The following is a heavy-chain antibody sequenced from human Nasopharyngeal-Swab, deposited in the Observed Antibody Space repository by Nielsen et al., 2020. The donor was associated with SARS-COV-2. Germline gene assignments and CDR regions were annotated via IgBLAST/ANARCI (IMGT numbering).Heavy chain of an antibody. CDR2: IWYDGTNE. D-gene: IGHD3-10*02. V-gene: IGHV3-33*01. CDR3: ARGGVSGTYVFFDS. J-gene: IGHJ4*02. Sequence: VRQAPRKGLEWVAVIWYDGTNEDYVDSVKGRFTISRDNSKNTLYLQMNSLRAEDTAVYYCARGGVSGTYVFFDSWGQGILVTVSS.